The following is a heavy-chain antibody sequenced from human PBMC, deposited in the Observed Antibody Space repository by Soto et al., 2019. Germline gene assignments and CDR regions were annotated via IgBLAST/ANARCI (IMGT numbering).Heavy chain of an antibody. CDR1: GFTFSSYG. V-gene: IGHV3-30*18. CDR2: ISYDGSNK. Sequence: GGSLRLSCAASGFTFSSYGMHWVRQAPGKGLEWVAVISYDGSNKYYADSVEGRFTISRDNSKNTLYLQMNSLRAEDTAVYYCAKDPRKILTGYYTGSNWFDPWDQGTLVTVSS. CDR3: AKDPRKILTGYYTGSNWFDP. J-gene: IGHJ5*02. D-gene: IGHD3-9*01.